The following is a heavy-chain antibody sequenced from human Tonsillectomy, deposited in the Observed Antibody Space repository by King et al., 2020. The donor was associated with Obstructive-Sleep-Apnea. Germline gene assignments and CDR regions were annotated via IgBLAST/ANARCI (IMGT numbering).Heavy chain of an antibody. J-gene: IGHJ4*02. CDR2: INWDSSRI. V-gene: IGHV3-9*01. CDR1: GFTFGDYA. D-gene: IGHD3-3*01. Sequence: VQLVESGGGLVQPGRSLRLSCAASGFTFGDYAMHWVRQAPGKGLEWVSAINWDSSRIGYADSVKGRFTISRDNAQNSLYLQMSSLRAEDTAFYYCAKGGASYYTIHFDYWGQGTLVTVSS. CDR3: AKGGASYYTIHFDY.